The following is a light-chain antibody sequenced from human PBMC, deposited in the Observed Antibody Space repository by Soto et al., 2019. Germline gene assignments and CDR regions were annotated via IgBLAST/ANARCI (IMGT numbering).Light chain of an antibody. V-gene: IGKV1-5*01. CDR2: DAS. Sequence: DIQMTQSPSTLSASVGDRVTITCRASQSISSWLAWYQQKPGKAPKCLIYDASSLESGVPSRFSGSGSGTEFTLTISSLQPDDFATYYCQQYNSYSWTFGQGTKVDIK. J-gene: IGKJ1*01. CDR3: QQYNSYSWT. CDR1: QSISSW.